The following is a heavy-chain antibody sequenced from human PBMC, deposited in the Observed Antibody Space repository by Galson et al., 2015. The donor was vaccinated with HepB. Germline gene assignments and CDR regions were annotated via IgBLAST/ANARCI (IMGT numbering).Heavy chain of an antibody. CDR1: GFTFSSYS. D-gene: IGHD5/OR15-5a*01. Sequence: SLRLSCAASGFTFSSYSMNWVRQAPGKGLEWVSSISSNSTYIYYADSVKGRFTISRDNAKNSLYLQLNGLRAEDTAMYYCARGPGLEFDYWGQGTLVTVSS. V-gene: IGHV3-21*01. CDR3: ARGPGLEFDY. CDR2: ISSNSTYI. J-gene: IGHJ4*02.